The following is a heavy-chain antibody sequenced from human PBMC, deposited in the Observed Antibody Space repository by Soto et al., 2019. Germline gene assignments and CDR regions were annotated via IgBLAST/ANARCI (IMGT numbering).Heavy chain of an antibody. CDR1: GYTFTGYY. CDR2: INPNSGGT. Sequence: QVPLVQSGAEVKKPGASVKVSCKASGYTFTGYYMHWVRQAPGQGLEWMGWINPNSGGTNYAQKFQGRVTMTRDTSISTAYMELSRLRSDDTAVYYCASLPTVPTLGLYSMDVWGQGTTVTVSS. CDR3: ASLPTVPTLGLYSMDV. J-gene: IGHJ6*02. V-gene: IGHV1-2*02. D-gene: IGHD4-4*01.